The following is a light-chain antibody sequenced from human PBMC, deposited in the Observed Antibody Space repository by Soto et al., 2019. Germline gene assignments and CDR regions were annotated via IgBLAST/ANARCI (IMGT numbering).Light chain of an antibody. CDR3: QQRGNWPWT. CDR1: QSVSSY. CDR2: DAS. J-gene: IGKJ1*01. Sequence: EIVLTQSPATLSLSPGERVTVSCRASQSVSSYLSWYQQKHGQAPRLLIFDASNRASGVPARFSGSGSGTAFTLTISRLEPEDSAVYYCQQRGNWPWTFGQGTKVEIK. V-gene: IGKV3-11*01.